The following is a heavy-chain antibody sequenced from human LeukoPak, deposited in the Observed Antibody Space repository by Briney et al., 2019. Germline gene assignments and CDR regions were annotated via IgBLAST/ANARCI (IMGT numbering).Heavy chain of an antibody. CDR1: GYTFTGYY. CDR3: ARAVNWANWYFDL. D-gene: IGHD1-1*01. CDR2: INPNSGGT. J-gene: IGHJ2*01. V-gene: IGHV1-2*02. Sequence: ASVKVSCKASGYTFTGYYMHWVRQAPGQGLEWMGWINPNSGGTNYAQKLQGRVTMTTDTSTSTAYMELRSLRSDDTAVYYCARAVNWANWYFDLWGRGTLVTVSS.